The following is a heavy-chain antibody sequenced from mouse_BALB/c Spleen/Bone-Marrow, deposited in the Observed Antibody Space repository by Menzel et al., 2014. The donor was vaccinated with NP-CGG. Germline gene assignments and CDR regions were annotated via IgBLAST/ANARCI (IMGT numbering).Heavy chain of an antibody. Sequence: EVKLQESGPGLVKPSQSLSLTCSVTGYSITSGYYWNWIRQFPGNKLEWMGYISYDGSNNYNPSLKNRISITRDTSKNQFFLKLNSVTTEDTATYYCARDWDGYYFDYWGQGTTLTVSS. CDR2: ISYDGSN. J-gene: IGHJ2*01. D-gene: IGHD2-3*01. CDR1: GYSITSGYY. V-gene: IGHV3-6*02. CDR3: ARDWDGYYFDY.